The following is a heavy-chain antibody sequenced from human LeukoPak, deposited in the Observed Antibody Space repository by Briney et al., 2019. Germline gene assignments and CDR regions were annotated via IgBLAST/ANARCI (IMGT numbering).Heavy chain of an antibody. D-gene: IGHD1-26*01. CDR3: ARDKGGSYLDYFDY. CDR2: ISAYNGNT. CDR1: GYTFTSYG. J-gene: IGHJ4*02. Sequence: ASVKVSCKASGYTFTSYGISWVRQAPGQGLEWMGWISAYNGNTNYAQKLQGRVTMTTDTSTSTADMELRSLRSDDTAVYYCARDKGGSYLDYFDYWGQGTLVTVSS. V-gene: IGHV1-18*01.